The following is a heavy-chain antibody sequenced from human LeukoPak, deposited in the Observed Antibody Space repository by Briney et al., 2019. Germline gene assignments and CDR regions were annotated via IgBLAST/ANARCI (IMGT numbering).Heavy chain of an antibody. CDR3: ASDEGNYFDY. CDR1: GFTFGS. J-gene: IGHJ4*02. V-gene: IGHV3-21*01. CDR2: ISRNSTYI. Sequence: PGGSLRLSCAASGFTFGSMNWVRQAPGKGLEWVASISRNSTYIHYADSVKGRFTISRDNARNSLFLQMNSLRAEDTAIYYCASDEGNYFDYWGQGTLVTVSS.